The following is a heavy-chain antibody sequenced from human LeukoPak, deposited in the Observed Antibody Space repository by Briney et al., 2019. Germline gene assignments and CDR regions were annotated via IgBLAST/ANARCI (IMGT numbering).Heavy chain of an antibody. D-gene: IGHD2-15*01. CDR1: GFTFSRFG. CDR2: ISSSSSSSTI. V-gene: IGHV3-48*02. J-gene: IGHJ4*02. Sequence: GGSLRLSCAASGFTFSRFGMNWVRQAPGKGLEWVSYISSSSSSSTIYYADSVKGRFTISRDNAKNSLCLQMNSLRDEDTAVYYCAQKGGADYWGQGTLVTVSS. CDR3: AQKGGADY.